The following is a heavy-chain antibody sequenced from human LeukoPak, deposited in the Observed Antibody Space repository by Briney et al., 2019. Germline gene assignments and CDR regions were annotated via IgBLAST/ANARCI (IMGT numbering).Heavy chain of an antibody. J-gene: IGHJ6*02. CDR3: AAVSLGNYYYYYGMDV. V-gene: IGHV1-58*01. D-gene: IGHD3-16*02. Sequence: SVTVSFKASGFTFTISAVQWVRQARGQRLEWIGWIVVGSGNTNYAQKFQERVTITRDMSTSTAYMELSSLRSEDTAVYYCAAVSLGNYYYYYGMDVWGQGTTVTVSS. CDR1: GFTFTISA. CDR2: IVVGSGNT.